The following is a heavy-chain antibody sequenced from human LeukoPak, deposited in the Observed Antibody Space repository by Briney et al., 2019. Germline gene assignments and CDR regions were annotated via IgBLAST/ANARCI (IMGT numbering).Heavy chain of an antibody. V-gene: IGHV1-2*02. D-gene: IGHD2-2*01. CDR3: ARGGEVVVVPAAIFGFDY. CDR1: GYTFTGYY. J-gene: IGHJ4*02. CDR2: INPNSGGT. Sequence: PRASVKVSCEASGYTFTGYYMHWVRQAPGQGLEWMGWINPNSGGTNYAQKFQGRVTMTRDTSISTAYMELSRLRSDDTAVYYCARGGEVVVVPAAIFGFDYWGQGTLVTVSS.